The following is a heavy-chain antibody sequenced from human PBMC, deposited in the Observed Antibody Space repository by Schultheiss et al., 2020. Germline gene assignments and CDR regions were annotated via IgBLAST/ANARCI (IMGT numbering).Heavy chain of an antibody. CDR1: GFTFSNAW. CDR3: TTDRGGYRSDLDY. D-gene: IGHD3-10*01. CDR2: IKSKTDGGTT. J-gene: IGHJ4*02. V-gene: IGHV3-15*01. Sequence: GGSLRLSCAASGFTFSNAWMSWVRQAPGKGLEWVGRIKSKTDGGTTDYAAPVKGRFTISRDDSKNTLYLQMNSLKTEDTAVYYCTTDRGGYRSDLDYWGQGTLVTVS.